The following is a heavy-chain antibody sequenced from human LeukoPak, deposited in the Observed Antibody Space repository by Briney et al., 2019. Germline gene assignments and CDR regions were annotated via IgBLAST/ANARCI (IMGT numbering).Heavy chain of an antibody. J-gene: IGHJ4*02. D-gene: IGHD2-2*01. V-gene: IGHV4-4*07. Sequence: SETLSLTCTVSGGSISSYYWSWIRQPAGKGLEWIGRIYTSGSTNYNASLKSRVSMSVDTSKNQFSLKLSSVTAADTAVYYCARALFFSSTTAFDYWGQGTLVTVSS. CDR1: GGSISSYY. CDR3: ARALFFSSTTAFDY. CDR2: IYTSGST.